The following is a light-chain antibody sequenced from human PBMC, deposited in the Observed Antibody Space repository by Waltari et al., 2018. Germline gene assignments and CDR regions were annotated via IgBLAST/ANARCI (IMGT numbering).Light chain of an antibody. J-gene: IGLJ2*01. CDR1: SSNIGSNT. CDR2: ANS. V-gene: IGLV1-44*01. CDR3: STWDDILNGVV. Sequence: QSVLTQPPSAAGTPGQTVPISCYGSSSNIGSNTVNWYQQFPGRAPKLIIFANSQQSSGGPGRVSASKSDTSASLAISGLQSGDEADYYCSTWDDILNGVVFGGGTKVTVL.